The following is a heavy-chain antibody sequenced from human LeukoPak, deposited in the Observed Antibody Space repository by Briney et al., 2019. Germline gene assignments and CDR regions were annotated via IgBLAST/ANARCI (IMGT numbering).Heavy chain of an antibody. CDR2: ISGSGGTT. Sequence: GGSLRLSCAASGFTFSTYAMGWVRQAPGKGLEWVSVISGSGGTTDYADSVKGRFTISRDNSKNTLYLQMNSLRAEDTAVYYCAKDLYYYDSSGYYPFDYWGQGTLVTVSS. J-gene: IGHJ4*02. CDR1: GFTFSTYA. V-gene: IGHV3-23*01. D-gene: IGHD3-22*01. CDR3: AKDLYYYDSSGYYPFDY.